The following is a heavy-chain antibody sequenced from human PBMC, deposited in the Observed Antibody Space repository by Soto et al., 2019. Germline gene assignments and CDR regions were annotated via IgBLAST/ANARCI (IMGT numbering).Heavy chain of an antibody. CDR1: GVSFSGYY. CDR3: VRPQGSTSMYHWFDP. D-gene: IGHD1-26*01. J-gene: IGHJ5*02. Sequence: SETLSLTCAVYGVSFSGYYGGWIRQPPGKGLEWIGEINHSGSTNYNPSLKSRVTISVDTSKNQFSLKLTSVTAADTAVYYCVRPQGSTSMYHWFDPWGQGTLVTVSS. V-gene: IGHV4-34*01. CDR2: INHSGST.